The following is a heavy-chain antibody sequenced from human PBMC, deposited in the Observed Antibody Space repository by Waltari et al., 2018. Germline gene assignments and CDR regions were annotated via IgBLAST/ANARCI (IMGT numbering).Heavy chain of an antibody. CDR3: ARGAYYGLDV. V-gene: IGHV3-74*01. CDR1: GFTCSSFP. J-gene: IGHJ6*02. Sequence: EVQLVEYGGGLVQPGGSLRPSCAASGFTCSSFPLHWVRQTLGKGLVWVSRIHIDGIGTTYADSVRGRFTISRDTARNTLYLQMNSLRVEDTAVYYCARGAYYGLDVWGQGTTVTVSS. CDR2: IHIDGIGT.